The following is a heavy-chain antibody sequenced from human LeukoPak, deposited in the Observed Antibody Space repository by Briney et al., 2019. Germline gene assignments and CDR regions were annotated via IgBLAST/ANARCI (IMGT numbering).Heavy chain of an antibody. V-gene: IGHV3-33*01. CDR2: IWYDGSNE. D-gene: IGHD4-17*01. Sequence: GGSLRLSCAASGFTFSSYGMNWVRQAPGKGLEWVAVIWYDGSNEYYVDSVKGRFTISRDNSKNTLYLQMNSLRVEDTAVYHCAAGDPVSYWGQGTLVSVS. J-gene: IGHJ4*02. CDR3: AAGDPVSY. CDR1: GFTFSSYG.